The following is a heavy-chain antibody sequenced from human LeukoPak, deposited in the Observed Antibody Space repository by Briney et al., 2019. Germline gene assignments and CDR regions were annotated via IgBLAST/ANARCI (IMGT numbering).Heavy chain of an antibody. J-gene: IGHJ6*03. Sequence: ASVKVSCKASGYTFTSYGISWVRQAPGQGLEWMGWISAYNGNTNYAQKLQGRVTMTTDTSTSTAYMELRSLRSDDTAVYYCARVSGYANYYYYTDVWGKGTTVTVSS. V-gene: IGHV1-18*01. CDR2: ISAYNGNT. CDR3: ARVSGYANYYYYTDV. CDR1: GYTFTSYG. D-gene: IGHD5-12*01.